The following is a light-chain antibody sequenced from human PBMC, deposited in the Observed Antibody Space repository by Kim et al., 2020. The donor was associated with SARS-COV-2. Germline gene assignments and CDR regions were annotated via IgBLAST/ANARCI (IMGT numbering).Light chain of an antibody. Sequence: SAYVGDRVTITCRASQSISSWLAWYQQKPGKAPNLLIYDASSLESGVPSRFSGSGSGTEFTLTISSLQPDDFATFYCQQYNSYPYTFGQGTKLEI. J-gene: IGKJ2*01. CDR1: QSISSW. CDR2: DAS. V-gene: IGKV1-5*01. CDR3: QQYNSYPYT.